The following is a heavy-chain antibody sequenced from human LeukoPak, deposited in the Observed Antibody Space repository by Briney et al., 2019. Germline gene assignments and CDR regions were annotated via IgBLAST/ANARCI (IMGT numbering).Heavy chain of an antibody. CDR3: ATRAGYFDY. Sequence: PGGSLRLSCAASGFTFSNYNMNWVRQAPGKGLEWVSYISSGSSTIYSADSVKGRFTISRDNAKKSLYLQMNSLRAEDTAVYYCATRAGYFDYWGQGTLVTVSS. CDR1: GFTFSNYN. J-gene: IGHJ4*02. V-gene: IGHV3-48*04. CDR2: ISSGSSTI. D-gene: IGHD6-19*01.